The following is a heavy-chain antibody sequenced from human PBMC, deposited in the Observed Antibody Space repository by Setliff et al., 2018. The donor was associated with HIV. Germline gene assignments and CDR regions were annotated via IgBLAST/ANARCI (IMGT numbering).Heavy chain of an antibody. CDR3: ARDGYYNSWSGYGYYYYYMDV. CDR2: MNPNSGNT. CDR1: GYTFTSYD. D-gene: IGHD3-3*01. J-gene: IGHJ6*03. Sequence: GASVKVSCKASGYTFTSYDINWVRQATGQGLEWMGWMNPNSGNTGYAQKFQGRVTMTGDTSTSTVYMELSSLRSEDTAVYYCARDGYYNSWSGYGYYYYYMDVWGKGTTVTVSS. V-gene: IGHV1-8*02.